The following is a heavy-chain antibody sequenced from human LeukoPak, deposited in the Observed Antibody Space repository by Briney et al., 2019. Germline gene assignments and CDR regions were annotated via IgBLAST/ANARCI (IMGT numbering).Heavy chain of an antibody. CDR3: ARHVVAVAGTNPYYYYYYMDV. J-gene: IGHJ6*03. Sequence: PSETLSLTCTVSGGSISSSSYYWGWIRQPPGKGLEWIGSIYYSGSTYYNPSLKSRVTISVDTSKNQFSLKLSSVTAAGTAVYYCARHVVAVAGTNPYYYYYYMDVWGKGTTVTVSS. V-gene: IGHV4-39*01. D-gene: IGHD6-19*01. CDR2: IYYSGST. CDR1: GGSISSSSYY.